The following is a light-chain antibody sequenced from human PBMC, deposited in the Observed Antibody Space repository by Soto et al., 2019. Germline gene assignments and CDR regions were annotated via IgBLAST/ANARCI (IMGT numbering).Light chain of an antibody. CDR3: QQRSNWPET. CDR2: DAS. Sequence: EIVLTQSPATLSLSPGERATLSCRASQSVSSYLAWYQQKPGQAPRLLIYDASNRATGIPARFSGSESVTDFTLTISVLEPEDLAVYYSQQRSNWPETFGQGNKVQIK. J-gene: IGKJ1*01. CDR1: QSVSSY. V-gene: IGKV3-11*01.